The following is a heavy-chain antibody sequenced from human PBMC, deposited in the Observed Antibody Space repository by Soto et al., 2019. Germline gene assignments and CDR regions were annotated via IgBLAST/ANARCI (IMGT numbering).Heavy chain of an antibody. CDR3: AQSDYYDSSGYYYVSWFDP. D-gene: IGHD3-22*01. CDR2: IYWDDDK. CDR1: GFSLSTSGVG. J-gene: IGHJ5*02. V-gene: IGHV2-5*02. Sequence: QITLKESGPPLVKPTQTLTLTCTFSGFSLSTSGVGVGWIRQPPGKALEWLALIYWDDDKRYSPSLKSRLTITKDTSKNQVVLTMTNMDPVDTATYYCAQSDYYDSSGYYYVSWFDPWGQGTLVTVSS.